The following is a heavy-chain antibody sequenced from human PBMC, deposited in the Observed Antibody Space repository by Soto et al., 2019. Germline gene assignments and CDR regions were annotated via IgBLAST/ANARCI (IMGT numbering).Heavy chain of an antibody. CDR2: ISYDGSNK. CDR3: AKDQQWLGTLPPGY. CDR1: GFSFSSYG. Sequence: QVQLVESGGGVVQPGRSLRLSCAASGFSFSSYGMHWVRQAPGKGLEWVAVISYDGSNKYYADSVKGRFTISRDNSKNTLYLQMNRLRAEDTAVYYCAKDQQWLGTLPPGYWGQGTLVTVSS. V-gene: IGHV3-30*18. D-gene: IGHD6-19*01. J-gene: IGHJ4*02.